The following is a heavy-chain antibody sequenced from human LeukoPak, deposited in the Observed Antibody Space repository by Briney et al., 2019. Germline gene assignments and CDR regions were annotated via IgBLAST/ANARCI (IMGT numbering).Heavy chain of an antibody. J-gene: IGHJ4*02. CDR3: ADGTTPDY. CDR2: IRYDGSNK. Sequence: PGGSLRLSCAASGFTFSSYGMHWVRQAPGKGLEWVAFIRYDGSNKYYADSVKGRFTISRDNAKNSLYLQMNSLRPEDTAVYYCADGTTPDYWGQGTLVTVSA. D-gene: IGHD2/OR15-2a*01. V-gene: IGHV3-30*02. CDR1: GFTFSSYG.